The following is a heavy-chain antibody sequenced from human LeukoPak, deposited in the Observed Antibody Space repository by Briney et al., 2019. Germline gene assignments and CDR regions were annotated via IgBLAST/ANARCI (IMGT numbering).Heavy chain of an antibody. CDR3: ARGIGSTTVTTLEYYFDY. J-gene: IGHJ4*02. CDR2: MNPNSGNT. V-gene: IGHV1-8*01. CDR1: GYTFTNYD. Sequence: ASVKVSCKASGYTFTNYDINWVRQATGQGLEWMGWMNPNSGNTGYAHKFQGRVSMTRNTSISTAYMELSSLRSEDTAVYYCARGIGSTTVTTLEYYFDYWGQGTLVTVSS. D-gene: IGHD4-17*01.